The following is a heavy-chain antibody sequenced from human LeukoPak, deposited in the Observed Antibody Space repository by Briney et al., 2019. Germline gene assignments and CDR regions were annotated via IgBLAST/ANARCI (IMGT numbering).Heavy chain of an antibody. CDR3: ARDLGPIYYGSGSYNFDY. CDR1: GFTFSSYS. J-gene: IGHJ4*02. D-gene: IGHD3-10*01. V-gene: IGHV3-48*01. Sequence: GGTLRLSCAASGFTFSSYSMDWVRQAPGKGLEWVSYISSSSSTIYYADSVKGRFTISRDNAKNSLYLQMNSLRAEDTAVYYCARDLGPIYYGSGSYNFDYWGQGTLVTVSS. CDR2: ISSSSSTI.